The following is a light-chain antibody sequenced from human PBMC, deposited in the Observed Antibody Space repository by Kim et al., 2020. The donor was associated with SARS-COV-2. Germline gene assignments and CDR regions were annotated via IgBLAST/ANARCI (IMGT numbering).Light chain of an antibody. V-gene: IGKV1-33*01. CDR2: DAS. J-gene: IGKJ5*01. CDR3: QQYDNVPIT. Sequence: DIQMTQSPSSLPASVGDRVTITCQASQDIKNYLNWYQQKPGEAPKALIYDASNLETGVPSRFSGGGSGTDFSFTISSLQPEDFGTYYCQQYDNVPITFGQGTRLEIK. CDR1: QDIKNY.